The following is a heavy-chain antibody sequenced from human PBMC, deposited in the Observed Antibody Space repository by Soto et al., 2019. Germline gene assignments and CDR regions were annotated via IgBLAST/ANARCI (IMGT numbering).Heavy chain of an antibody. J-gene: IGHJ3*02. CDR1: EFTFRSYW. Sequence: EVQLVDSGGGLVQPGGSLRLSCAASEFTFRSYWMHWVRQSPGKGLVWVSRISGDGSSTNYADSVKGRFTISRDNAKNTVYLQIDSLRAEDTAVYYCARDRSGPTPGAFDIWGQGTMVTVSS. CDR3: ARDRSGPTPGAFDI. V-gene: IGHV3-74*01. CDR2: ISGDGSST.